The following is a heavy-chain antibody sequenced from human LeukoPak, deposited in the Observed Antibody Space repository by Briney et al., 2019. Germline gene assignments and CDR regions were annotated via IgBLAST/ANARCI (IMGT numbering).Heavy chain of an antibody. D-gene: IGHD6-6*01. CDR2: INHSGST. CDR1: GGSFSGYY. CDR3: ARTPWAARPRPFDY. Sequence: SETLSLTCAVYGGSFSGYYWSWIRQPPGKGLEWIGEINHSGSTNYNPSLKSRVTISVDTSKNQFSLKLSSVTAADTAVYYCARTPWAARPRPFDYWGQGTRVTVSS. V-gene: IGHV4-34*01. J-gene: IGHJ4*02.